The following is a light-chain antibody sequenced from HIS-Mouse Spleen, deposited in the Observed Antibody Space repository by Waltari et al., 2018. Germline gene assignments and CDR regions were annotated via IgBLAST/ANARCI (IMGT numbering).Light chain of an antibody. CDR2: DAS. V-gene: IGKV3-11*01. J-gene: IGKJ3*01. CDR1: QSVSSY. Sequence: EIVLTQSPATLSLSPGERATLSCRASQSVSSYLAWYQKKPGQAPRLLIDDASNRATGIPARFSGSGSGTDFTLTISSLEPEDFAVYYCQQRSNWPTFGPGTKVDIK. CDR3: QQRSNWPT.